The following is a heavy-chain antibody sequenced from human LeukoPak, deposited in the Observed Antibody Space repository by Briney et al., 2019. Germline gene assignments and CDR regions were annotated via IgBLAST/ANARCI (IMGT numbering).Heavy chain of an antibody. CDR2: INHSGST. J-gene: IGHJ4*02. Sequence: SETLSLTCAVYGGSFSGYYWSWIRQPPGKGLEWIGEINHSGSTNYNPSLKSRVTISVDTSKNQFSLKLSSVTAADTAVYYCARVHCYYDSSGYYYVEDYWGQGTLVTVSS. D-gene: IGHD3-22*01. V-gene: IGHV4-34*01. CDR3: ARVHCYYDSSGYYYVEDY. CDR1: GGSFSGYY.